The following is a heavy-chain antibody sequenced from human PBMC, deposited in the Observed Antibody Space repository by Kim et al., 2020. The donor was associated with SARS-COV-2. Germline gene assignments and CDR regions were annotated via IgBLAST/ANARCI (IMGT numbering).Heavy chain of an antibody. CDR1: GFTFSSYG. J-gene: IGHJ6*02. Sequence: GGSLRLSCAASGFTFSSYGMHWVRQAPGKGLEWVAVISYDGSNKYYADSVKGRFTISRDNSKNTLYLQMNSLRAEDTAVYYCARAAVAGPYYYYGMDVWGQGTTVTVSS. V-gene: IGHV3-33*05. CDR3: ARAAVAGPYYYYGMDV. D-gene: IGHD6-19*01. CDR2: ISYDGSNK.